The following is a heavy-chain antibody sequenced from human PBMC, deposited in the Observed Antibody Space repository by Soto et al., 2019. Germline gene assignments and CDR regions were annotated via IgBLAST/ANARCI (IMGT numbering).Heavy chain of an antibody. D-gene: IGHD4-17*01. CDR2: IYNSGGS. CDR1: GASVSPGDYY. J-gene: IGHJ4*02. V-gene: IGHV4-30-4*01. CDR3: VGTGTTDDY. Sequence: SEALSLTCTVSGASVSPGDYYWSCIRQPPGKGLEWIRYIYNSGGSYYNPSLKGRLTISIDTSKNPFSLKLNSVTAADTAIYYCVGTGTTDDYWGRGTLVTVSS.